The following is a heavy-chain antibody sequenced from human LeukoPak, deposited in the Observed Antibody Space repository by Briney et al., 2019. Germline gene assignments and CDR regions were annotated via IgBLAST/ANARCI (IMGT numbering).Heavy chain of an antibody. J-gene: IGHJ3*02. CDR2: ISGSGGST. CDR3: AKEFLNYYDSSGYPPDAFDI. Sequence: PGGSLRLSCAASGFTFSSYAMSWVRQAPGKGLEWVSAISGSGGSTYYADSVKGRFTIPRDNSKNTLYLQMNSLRAEDTAVYYCAKEFLNYYDSSGYPPDAFDIWGQGTMVTVSS. D-gene: IGHD3-22*01. CDR1: GFTFSSYA. V-gene: IGHV3-23*01.